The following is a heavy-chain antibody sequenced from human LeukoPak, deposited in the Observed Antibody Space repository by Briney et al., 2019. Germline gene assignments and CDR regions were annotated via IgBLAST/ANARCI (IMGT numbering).Heavy chain of an antibody. CDR2: IYYSGYT. V-gene: IGHV4-39*07. Sequence: SETLSLTCTVSGDSISSSSYYWGWIRQPPGKGLEWIGSIYYSGYTYYNPSLKSRVTMSVDTSKNQFSLKLSSVTAADTAVYYCARDRYYYDSSGYYQLDYWGQGTLVTVSS. CDR3: ARDRYYYDSSGYYQLDY. J-gene: IGHJ4*02. CDR1: GDSISSSSYY. D-gene: IGHD3-22*01.